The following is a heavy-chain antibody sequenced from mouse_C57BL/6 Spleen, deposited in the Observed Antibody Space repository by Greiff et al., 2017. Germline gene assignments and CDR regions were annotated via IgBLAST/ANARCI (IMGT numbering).Heavy chain of an antibody. D-gene: IGHD1-1*01. Sequence: QVQLQQPGAELVMPGASVKLSCKASGYTFTSSWMHWVKQRPGQGLEWIGEIDPSDSYTNYNQKFKGKSPLTVDKSSSTASMPLSSLTSEDAAVYYCARGTTVVATYYFDYWGQGTTLTVSS. J-gene: IGHJ2*01. V-gene: IGHV1-69*01. CDR3: ARGTTVVATYYFDY. CDR1: GYTFTSSW. CDR2: IDPSDSYT.